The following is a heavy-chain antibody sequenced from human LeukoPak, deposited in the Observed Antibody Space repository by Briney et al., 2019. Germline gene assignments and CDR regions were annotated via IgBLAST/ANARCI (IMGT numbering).Heavy chain of an antibody. CDR1: GYTFTGYY. CDR3: AKDRPNYHESNGHYYRPNGDY. Sequence: GASVKVSCKASGYTFTGYYMHWVRQAPGQGLEWMGWINPNSGGTNYAQKFQGRVTMTRDTSISTAYMELSRLRAEDTAVYYCAKDRPNYHESNGHYYRPNGDYWGQGTLVTVSS. V-gene: IGHV1-2*02. J-gene: IGHJ4*02. CDR2: INPNSGGT. D-gene: IGHD3-22*01.